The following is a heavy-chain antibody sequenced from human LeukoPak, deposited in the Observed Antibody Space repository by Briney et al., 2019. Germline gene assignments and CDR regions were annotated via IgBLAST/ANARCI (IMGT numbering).Heavy chain of an antibody. CDR3: ARRLYYYDSSGYYYVGAFDI. D-gene: IGHD3-22*01. Sequence: ASVKVSCKASGYTFTSYGISWVRQAPGQGLEWMGWISAYNGNTNYAQKLQGRVTMTTDTSTSIAYMELRSLRSDDTAVYYCARRLYYYDSSGYYYVGAFDIWGQGTMVTVSS. CDR1: GYTFTSYG. J-gene: IGHJ3*02. V-gene: IGHV1-18*01. CDR2: ISAYNGNT.